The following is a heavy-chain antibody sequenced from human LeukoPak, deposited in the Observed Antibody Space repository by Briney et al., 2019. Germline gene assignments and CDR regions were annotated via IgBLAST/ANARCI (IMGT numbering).Heavy chain of an antibody. D-gene: IGHD3-22*01. J-gene: IGHJ4*02. CDR3: ARLLDYYDSSGSHFDY. CDR2: IYYTGIT. Sequence: KSSETLSLXCSVSDNSFSSSSCYWGWIRQPPGKGLEWIGSIYYTGITYYNPSLKSRVTISVDTSKNQFSLRLSSVTAADTAVYYCARLLDYYDSSGSHFDYWGQGTLVTVSS. CDR1: DNSFSSSSCY. V-gene: IGHV4-39*01.